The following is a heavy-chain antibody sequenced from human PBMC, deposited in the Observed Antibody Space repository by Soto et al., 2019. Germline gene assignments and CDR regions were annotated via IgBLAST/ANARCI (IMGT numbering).Heavy chain of an antibody. Sequence: ASVKVSCKASGYTFTSYAMHWVRQATGQGLEWMGWMNPNSGNTGYAQKFRGRVTMTRNTSISTAYMELSSLRSEDTAVYYCAREVTMIVDNWGQGTLVTVSS. V-gene: IGHV1-8*02. CDR2: MNPNSGNT. CDR3: AREVTMIVDN. J-gene: IGHJ4*02. D-gene: IGHD3-22*01. CDR1: GYTFTSYA.